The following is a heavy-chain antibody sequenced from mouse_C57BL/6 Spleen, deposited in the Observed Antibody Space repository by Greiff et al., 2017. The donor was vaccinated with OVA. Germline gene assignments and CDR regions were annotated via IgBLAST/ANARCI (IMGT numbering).Heavy chain of an antibody. CDR1: GFSLTSSG. V-gene: IGHV2-2*01. CDR2: IWSGGST. D-gene: IGHD1-1*01. J-gene: IGHJ2*01. Sequence: QVQLQQSGPGLVQPSQSLSITCTVSGFSLTSSGVHWVRQSPGKGLEWLGVIWSGGSTDYNAAFISRLSISKDNSKSQVFFKMNSLQADDTAIYYCARNSGYGSSYRGYFDYWGQGTTLTVSS. CDR3: ARNSGYGSSYRGYFDY.